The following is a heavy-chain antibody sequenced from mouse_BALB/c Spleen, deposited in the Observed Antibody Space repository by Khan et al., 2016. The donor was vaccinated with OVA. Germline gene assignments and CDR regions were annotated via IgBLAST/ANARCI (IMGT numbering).Heavy chain of an antibody. J-gene: IGHJ3*01. CDR2: INTETGEP. V-gene: IGHV9-2-1*01. Sequence: QIQLVQSGPELKKPGETVKISCKASGYTFTDYSMHWVKQAPGKGLKWMGWINTETGEPTYADDFKGRFAFSLETSASTAFLQINNLKNEDTATXFGARRDYGYNWFAYWGQGTLVTVSA. D-gene: IGHD2-2*01. CDR1: GYTFTDYS. CDR3: ARRDYGYNWFAY.